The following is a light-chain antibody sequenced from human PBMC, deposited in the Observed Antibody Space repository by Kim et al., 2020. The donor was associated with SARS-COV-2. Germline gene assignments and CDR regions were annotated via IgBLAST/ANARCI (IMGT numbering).Light chain of an antibody. CDR1: QTILNY. Sequence: SASVGDRVTITCRASQTILNYLSWYQERPGKAPKLLIYAASTLQSGVPSRFSGSGSGTDFTLSISSLQPDDFATYYCQQSYSTPLTFGGGTKVEIK. CDR3: QQSYSTPLT. V-gene: IGKV1-39*01. J-gene: IGKJ4*01. CDR2: AAS.